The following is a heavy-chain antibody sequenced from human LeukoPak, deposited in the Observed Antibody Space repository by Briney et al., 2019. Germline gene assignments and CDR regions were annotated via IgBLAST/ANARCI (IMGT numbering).Heavy chain of an antibody. CDR3: GRLKLRGVMIRGKNDAFDT. Sequence: ASVQVSYKASGYTFTGYYMHWVRQAPGQGLEWIGWINPNSGRTNYAQKFQSRFTMTKNTSISPAYIELSRLSDDDTALYYGGRLKLRGVMIRGKNDAFDTWGQGTMVTVSS. J-gene: IGHJ3*02. CDR1: GYTFTGYY. V-gene: IGHV1-2*02. D-gene: IGHD3-10*01. CDR2: INPNSGRT.